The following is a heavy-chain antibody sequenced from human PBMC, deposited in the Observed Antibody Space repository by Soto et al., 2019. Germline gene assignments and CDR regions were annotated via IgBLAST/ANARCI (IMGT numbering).Heavy chain of an antibody. D-gene: IGHD3-10*01. CDR2: IIPIFGTA. CDR1: GGTFSSYA. J-gene: IGHJ4*02. CDR3: AHSVVWGAYSLYYFDY. V-gene: IGHV1-69*01. Sequence: QVQLVQSGAEVKKPGSSVKVSCKASGGTFSSYAISWVRQAPGQGLEWMGGIIPIFGTANYAQKFQGRVTITADESTSTGYMELSILISEDTAVYYCAHSVVWGAYSLYYFDYWGQGTLVTVSS.